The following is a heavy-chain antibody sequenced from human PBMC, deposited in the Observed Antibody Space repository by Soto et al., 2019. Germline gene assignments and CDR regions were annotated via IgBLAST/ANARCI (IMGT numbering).Heavy chain of an antibody. D-gene: IGHD3-10*01. J-gene: IGHJ5*02. CDR2: IYWDDDK. V-gene: IGHV2-5*02. CDR1: GFSLSTTGVG. CDR3: AHREFGGIRGVRRWFDP. Sequence: SGPTLVNPTQTLTLTCTFSGFSLSTTGVGVGWFRQPPGRALEWLALIYWDDDKRYSPSLRNRLTITKDTSKNQVVLTITNMDAVDAGTYCCAHREFGGIRGVRRWFDPWGQGTLVSVSS.